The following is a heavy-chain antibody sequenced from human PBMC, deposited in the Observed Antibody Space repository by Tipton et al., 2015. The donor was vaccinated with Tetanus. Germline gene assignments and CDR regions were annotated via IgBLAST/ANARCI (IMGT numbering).Heavy chain of an antibody. V-gene: IGHV4-34*01. CDR1: GASFSDYY. CDR3: ARANNDYPKKGPFDY. CDR2: INHSGGT. Sequence: TLSLTCAVYGASFSDYYWSWIRQASGKGLEWIGEINHSGGTNHNPSLKSRVTLSVDTSKNQFSLNLRSVITADTAVYYCARANNDYPKKGPFDYWGQGILVTVSS. D-gene: IGHD5-12*01. J-gene: IGHJ4*02.